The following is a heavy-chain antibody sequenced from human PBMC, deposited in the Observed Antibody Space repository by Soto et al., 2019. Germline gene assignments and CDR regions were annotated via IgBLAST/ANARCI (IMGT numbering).Heavy chain of an antibody. J-gene: IGHJ3*02. CDR2: ISGSSNYI. CDR1: GFTFSTYS. D-gene: IGHD6-19*01. CDR3: ARERHSGWAADAFDI. Sequence: GGSLRLSCAASGFTFSTYSMNWVRQAPGKGLEWVSSISGSSNYIYYADSLKGRFTISRDNARNSLYLQMNSLRAEDTAVYYCARERHSGWAADAFDIWGQGTMVTVSS. V-gene: IGHV3-21*01.